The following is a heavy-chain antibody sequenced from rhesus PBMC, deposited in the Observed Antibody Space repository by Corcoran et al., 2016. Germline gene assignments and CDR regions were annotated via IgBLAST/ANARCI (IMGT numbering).Heavy chain of an antibody. J-gene: IGHJ5-2*02. D-gene: IGHD2-15*01. CDR2: ILGSGGDT. CDR1: GGAISSYF. Sequence: QLQLQESGPGLVKPSETLSLTCAVSGGAISSYFWSWIRQPPGKGLEWIGGILGSGGDTDYTPFLKSLVTISRDTSKNLFSLMLTSVTAADTAIYYCTRHLGGSLDVWGRGVLVTVSS. V-gene: IGHV4-173*01. CDR3: TRHLGGSLDV.